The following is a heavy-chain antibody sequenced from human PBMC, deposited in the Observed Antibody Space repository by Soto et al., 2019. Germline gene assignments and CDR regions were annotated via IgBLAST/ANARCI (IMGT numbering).Heavy chain of an antibody. CDR2: ISYDGSNK. V-gene: IGHV3-30-3*01. CDR3: ARDKSPYSSGWHNRHFDY. Sequence: QVQLVESGGGVVQPGRSLRLSCAASGFTFSSYAVHWVRQAPGKGLEWVAVISYDGSNKYYADSVKGRFTISRDNSKNTLYLQMNNLRAEDTAVYYCARDKSPYSSGWHNRHFDYWGQGTLVTVSS. J-gene: IGHJ4*02. D-gene: IGHD6-19*01. CDR1: GFTFSSYA.